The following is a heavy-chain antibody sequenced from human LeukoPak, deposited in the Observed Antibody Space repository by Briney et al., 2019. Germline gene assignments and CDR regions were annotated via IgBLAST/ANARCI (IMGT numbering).Heavy chain of an antibody. D-gene: IGHD3-10*01. CDR1: GYTRSEFS. J-gene: IGHJ5*02. CDR2: SDPEDGEI. CDR3: VFLWVGELFTWFGP. Sequence: ASVKVSCKVSGYTRSEFSIHWVRQAPGKGLEWMGGSDPEDGEIIYAQNFQGRVTMTEDTSTDTAYMELISLKSEDTAVYYCVFLWVGELFTWFGPWGQGSLVTVSS. V-gene: IGHV1-24*01.